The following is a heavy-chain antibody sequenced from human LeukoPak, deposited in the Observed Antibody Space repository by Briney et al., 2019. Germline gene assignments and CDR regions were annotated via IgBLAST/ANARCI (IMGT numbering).Heavy chain of an antibody. CDR1: GYTFTSYG. CDR3: ARGYDFWSGYRSRWFDP. CDR2: ISAYNGNT. J-gene: IGHJ5*02. V-gene: IGHV1-18*01. D-gene: IGHD3-3*01. Sequence: GASVKVSCKASGYTFTSYGISWVRQAPGQGLEWMGWISAYNGNTNYAQKLQGRVTMTTDTSTSTAYTELRSLRSDDTAVYYCARGYDFWSGYRSRWFDPWGQGTLVTVSS.